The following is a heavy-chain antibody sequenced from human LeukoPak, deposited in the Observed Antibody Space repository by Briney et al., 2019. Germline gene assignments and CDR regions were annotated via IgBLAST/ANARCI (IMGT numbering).Heavy chain of an antibody. CDR1: GYTFTSYG. Sequence: ASVKVSCKASGYTFTSYGISWVRQAPGQGLEWMGWISAYNGNTNYAQKLQGRVTMTTDTSTSTAYMELRSLRSDDTAVYYCAREAVGSTFQYYFDYWGQGTLVTVSS. D-gene: IGHD6-13*01. CDR3: AREAVGSTFQYYFDY. V-gene: IGHV1-18*01. CDR2: ISAYNGNT. J-gene: IGHJ4*02.